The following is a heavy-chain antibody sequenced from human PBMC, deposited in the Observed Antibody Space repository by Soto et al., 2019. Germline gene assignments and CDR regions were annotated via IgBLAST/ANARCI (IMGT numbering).Heavy chain of an antibody. J-gene: IGHJ4*02. CDR2: VSSSGSTA. V-gene: IGHV3-48*03. D-gene: IGHD3-10*01. CDR1: GFTFSRFE. CDR3: TRAAWFPYLSFY. Sequence: GGSLRLSCAASGFTFSRFELHWVRQAPGKGLEWISYVSSSGSTAYYASSVEGRFTISRDNANNSVYLQMDSLRAEDTALYYCTRAAWFPYLSFYWGQGALVTVSS.